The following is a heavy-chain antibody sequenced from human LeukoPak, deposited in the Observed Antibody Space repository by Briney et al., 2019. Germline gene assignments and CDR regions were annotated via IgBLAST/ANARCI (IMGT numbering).Heavy chain of an antibody. D-gene: IGHD6-25*01. Sequence: SETLSLTCTVSGGSISSSSYYWGWIRQPPGKGLEWIGSIYYSGSTYYNPSLKSRLTMSIDTSKNQFSLKLSSVTAADTAMYFCACSEGDFWGQGALVTVSS. CDR2: IYYSGST. CDR1: GGSISSSSYY. CDR3: ACSEGDF. V-gene: IGHV4-39*07. J-gene: IGHJ4*02.